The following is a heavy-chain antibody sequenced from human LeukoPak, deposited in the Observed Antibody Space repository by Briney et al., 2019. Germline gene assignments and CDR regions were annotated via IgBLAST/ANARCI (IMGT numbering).Heavy chain of an antibody. J-gene: IGHJ3*01. CDR3: AKFGLPYSIDL. Sequence: GGSLRLSCKASGFSIHQSSMSWVRQAPVKGLEWVASIRPDGGAVFYVDSVKGRFTFSRDNAKNSLDLQMNSLRAEDTALYYCAKFGLPYSIDLWGQGTMVTVSS. D-gene: IGHD3/OR15-3a*01. CDR2: IRPDGGAV. CDR1: GFSIHQSS. V-gene: IGHV3-7*01.